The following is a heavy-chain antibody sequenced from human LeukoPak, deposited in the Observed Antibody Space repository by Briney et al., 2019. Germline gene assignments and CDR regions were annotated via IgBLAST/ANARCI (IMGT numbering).Heavy chain of an antibody. J-gene: IGHJ4*02. Sequence: GGSLRLSCAASGFTFSNFAVVWARQAPGKGLEWVCAISGSGTSIYYADSVRGRFTISRDNSKSTVSLQMNSLRAEDTAVYYCANPGDIVVVPGARFDYWGQGTLVTVSS. V-gene: IGHV3-23*01. CDR1: GFTFSNFA. D-gene: IGHD2-2*01. CDR2: ISGSGTSI. CDR3: ANPGDIVVVPGARFDY.